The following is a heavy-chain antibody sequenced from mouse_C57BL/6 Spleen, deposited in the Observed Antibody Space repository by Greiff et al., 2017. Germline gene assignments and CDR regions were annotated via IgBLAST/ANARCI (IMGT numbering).Heavy chain of an antibody. D-gene: IGHD2-4*01. Sequence: QVQLQQSGPELVKPGASVKISCKASGYSFTSYYIHWVKQRPGQGLEWIGWIYPGSGNTKYNEKFKGKATLTADTSSSTAYMQLSSLTSEDSAVYYCAREDYDVFDYWGQGTTLTVSS. CDR2: IYPGSGNT. V-gene: IGHV1-66*01. CDR3: AREDYDVFDY. J-gene: IGHJ2*01. CDR1: GYSFTSYY.